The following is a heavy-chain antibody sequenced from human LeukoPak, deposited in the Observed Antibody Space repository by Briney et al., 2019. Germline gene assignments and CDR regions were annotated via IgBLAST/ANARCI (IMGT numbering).Heavy chain of an antibody. Sequence: GGSLRLSCEVSGFTFSSYHMNWVRQAPGKGLEWVAFIRYDGSNKYYADSVKGRFTISRDNSKNTLYLQMNSLRSEDTAVYYCARAEYDILTGYFSDYWGQGTLVTVSS. CDR2: IRYDGSNK. V-gene: IGHV3-30*02. D-gene: IGHD3-9*01. CDR3: ARAEYDILTGYFSDY. CDR1: GFTFSSYH. J-gene: IGHJ4*02.